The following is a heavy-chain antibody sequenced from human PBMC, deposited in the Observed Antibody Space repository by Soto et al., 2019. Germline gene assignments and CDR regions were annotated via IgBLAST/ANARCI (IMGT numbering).Heavy chain of an antibody. CDR3: AMVDVYVTPSPQDV. CDR2: INAYNGNT. Sequence: ASVKVSCKASGYSFTRYGIGWARQAPGQGLEWMGWINAYNGNTNYAQNLQGRLTLTTDTSPTTAHMELRSLRSNDTAIYYCAMVDVYVTPSPQDVWGQGTTVTVSS. D-gene: IGHD3-16*01. V-gene: IGHV1-18*01. CDR1: GYSFTRYG. J-gene: IGHJ6*02.